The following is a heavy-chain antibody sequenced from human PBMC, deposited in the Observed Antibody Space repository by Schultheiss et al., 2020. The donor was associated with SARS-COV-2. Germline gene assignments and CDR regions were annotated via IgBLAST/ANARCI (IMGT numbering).Heavy chain of an antibody. D-gene: IGHD3-9*01. J-gene: IGHJ4*02. CDR1: GGSFSGYY. V-gene: IGHV4-34*01. Sequence: SETLSLTCAVYGGSFSGYYWSWIRQPPGKGLEWIGEINHSGSTNYNPSLKGRVSISLDMSKNQFSLKLSSVTAADTAVYYCARGGRYFDWLLLASWGQGTQVTVSS. CDR2: INHSGST. CDR3: ARGGRYFDWLLLAS.